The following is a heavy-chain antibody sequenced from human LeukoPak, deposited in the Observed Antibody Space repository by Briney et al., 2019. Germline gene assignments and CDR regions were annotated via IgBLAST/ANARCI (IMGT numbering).Heavy chain of an antibody. CDR2: INSDGSST. V-gene: IGHV3-74*01. J-gene: IGHJ2*01. CDR3: ARDTAMVYWYFDL. CDR1: GFTFSSYW. D-gene: IGHD5-18*01. Sequence: GGSLRLSCAASGFTFSSYWMHWVRQAPGKGLVWVSRINSDGSSTSYADSLKGRFTISRDNAKNTLYLQMNSLRAEDTAVYYCARDTAMVYWYFDLWGRGTLVTVSS.